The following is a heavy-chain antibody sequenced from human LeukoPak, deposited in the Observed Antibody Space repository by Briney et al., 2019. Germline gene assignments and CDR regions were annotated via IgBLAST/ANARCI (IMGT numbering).Heavy chain of an antibody. V-gene: IGHV3-21*01. J-gene: IGHJ5*02. CDR3: ASLVTTRGDNWFDP. D-gene: IGHD4-17*01. Sequence: PGGSLRLSCAASGFTFSSYSMNWVRQAPGKGLEWVSSISSSSSYLYYADSVKGRFTISRDNAKNSLYLQMNSLRAEDTAVYYCASLVTTRGDNWFDPWGQGTLVTVSS. CDR1: GFTFSSYS. CDR2: ISSSSSYL.